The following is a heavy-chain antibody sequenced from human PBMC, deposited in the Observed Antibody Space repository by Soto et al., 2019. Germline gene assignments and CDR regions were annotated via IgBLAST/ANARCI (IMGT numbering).Heavy chain of an antibody. Sequence: ASETLSLTCTVSGGSISSFYWSWIRQPAGKGLEWIGRIYSGGRNNYNPSLKSRVTMSVDTAKNQFSLRLSAVTAADTAMYYCARGSSRWDYWGQGTLVTVSS. V-gene: IGHV4-4*07. CDR3: ARGSSRWDY. J-gene: IGHJ4*02. D-gene: IGHD6-13*01. CDR2: IYSGGRN. CDR1: GGSISSFY.